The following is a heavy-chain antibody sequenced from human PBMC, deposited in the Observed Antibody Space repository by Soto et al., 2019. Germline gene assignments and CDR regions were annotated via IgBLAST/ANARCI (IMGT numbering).Heavy chain of an antibody. V-gene: IGHV3-7*04. D-gene: IGHD2-15*01. CDR3: AGGVVVVAATPGDYYYGMDV. J-gene: IGHJ6*02. Sequence: GGSLRLSCAASGFTFSSYWMSWVRQAPGKGLEWVANIKQDGSEKYYVDSVKGRFTISRDNAKNSLYLQMNSLRAEDTAVYYCAGGVVVVAATPGDYYYGMDVWGQGTTVTVSS. CDR2: IKQDGSEK. CDR1: GFTFSSYW.